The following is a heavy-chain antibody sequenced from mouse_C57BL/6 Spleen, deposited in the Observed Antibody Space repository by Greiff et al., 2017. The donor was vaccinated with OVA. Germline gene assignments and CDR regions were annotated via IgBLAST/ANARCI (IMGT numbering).Heavy chain of an antibody. CDR3: ARDRLRLLSWFAY. CDR2: IDPSDSYT. V-gene: IGHV1-50*01. D-gene: IGHD3-2*02. J-gene: IGHJ3*01. CDR1: GYTFTSYW. Sequence: VQLQQPGAELVKPGASVKLSCKASGYTFTSYWMQWVKQRPGQGLEWIGEIDPSDSYTNYNQKFKGKATLTVDTSSSTAYMQLSSLTSEDSAVYYCARDRLRLLSWFAYWGQGTLVTVSA.